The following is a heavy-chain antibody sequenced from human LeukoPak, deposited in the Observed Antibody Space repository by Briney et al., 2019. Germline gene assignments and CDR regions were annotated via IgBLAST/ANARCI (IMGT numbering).Heavy chain of an antibody. CDR2: ISSSSSYI. CDR3: ARDQDYNNYVLFDY. J-gene: IGHJ4*02. CDR1: GFTFSDYS. V-gene: IGHV3-21*01. Sequence: PGGSLRLSCAASGFTFSDYSMNWVPQAPGKGLEWVSSISSSSSYIYYADSVKGRFTISRDNAKNSLYLQMNSLRAEDTAVYYCARDQDYNNYVLFDYWGQGTLVTVSS. D-gene: IGHD4-11*01.